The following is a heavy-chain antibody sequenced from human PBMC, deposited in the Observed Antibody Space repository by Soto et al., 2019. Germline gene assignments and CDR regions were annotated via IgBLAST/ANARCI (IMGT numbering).Heavy chain of an antibody. Sequence: SETLSLTCTVSGDSLRNHYWSWIRQPPGSRLEWLGHIFYSGDTSSYNPSLKSRVSMSVDTSKNQFSLKLRSVSADDTAVYFCARVSYFRGFDWLFAFDSWGQGALVTVSS. D-gene: IGHD3-9*01. J-gene: IGHJ4*02. CDR1: GDSLRNHY. CDR3: ARVSYFRGFDWLFAFDS. V-gene: IGHV4-59*11. CDR2: IFYSGDT.